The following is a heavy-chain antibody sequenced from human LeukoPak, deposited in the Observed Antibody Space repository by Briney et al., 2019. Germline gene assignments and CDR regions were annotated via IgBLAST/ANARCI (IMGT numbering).Heavy chain of an antibody. D-gene: IGHD2-2*01. J-gene: IGHJ4*02. CDR1: GFTFTRYW. CDR2: IKQDGSEK. Sequence: GGSLRLFCAASGFTFTRYWMSWVRQAPGQGLEWVANIKQDGSEKYYVDSVKGRFTISRDNAKNSLYLQMNSLRAEDTAVYYCARGTTSRYHYFAYWGQGTLVTVSS. V-gene: IGHV3-7*04. CDR3: ARGTTSRYHYFAY.